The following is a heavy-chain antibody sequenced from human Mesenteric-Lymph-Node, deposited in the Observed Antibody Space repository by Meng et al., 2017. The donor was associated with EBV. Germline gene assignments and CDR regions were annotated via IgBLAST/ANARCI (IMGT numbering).Heavy chain of an antibody. CDR3: AKVFDL. V-gene: IGHV3-23*01. Sequence: VQLLEAGGDLVQPGGSLRLSCADSGFTFSRHPMIWVRQAPGKGLQWVSSISSTGGGTYYADSVKGRFTVSRDNSRNTLFLQLNSLRVDDTAVYYCAKVFDLWGQGTLVTVSS. CDR2: ISSTGGGT. CDR1: GFTFSRHP. J-gene: IGHJ5*02.